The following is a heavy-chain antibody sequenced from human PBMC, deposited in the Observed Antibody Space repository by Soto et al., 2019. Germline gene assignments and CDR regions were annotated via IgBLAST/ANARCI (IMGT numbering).Heavy chain of an antibody. V-gene: IGHV4-39*01. CDR3: ARHPLPLLRFLDPQGYGMDV. J-gene: IGHJ6*02. D-gene: IGHD3-3*01. Sequence: PSETLSLTCTVSGGSISSSSYYWGWIRQPPGKGLEWIGSIYYSGSTYYNPSLKSRVTISVDTSKNQFSLKLSSVTAADTAVYYCARHPLPLLRFLDPQGYGMDVWGQGTTVT. CDR1: GGSISSSSYY. CDR2: IYYSGST.